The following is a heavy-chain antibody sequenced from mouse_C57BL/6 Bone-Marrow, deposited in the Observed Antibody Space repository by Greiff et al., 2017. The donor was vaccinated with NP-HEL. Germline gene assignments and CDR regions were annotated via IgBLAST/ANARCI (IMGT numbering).Heavy chain of an antibody. CDR2: ISSGGDYI. J-gene: IGHJ3*01. D-gene: IGHD2-4*01. CDR1: GFTFSSYA. CDR3: TRDPFLDYDYDGGLAY. V-gene: IGHV5-9-1*02. Sequence: EVNVVESGEGLVKPGGSLKLSCAASGFTFSSYAMSWVRQTPEKRLEWVAYISSGGDYIYYADTVKGRFTISRDNARNTLYLQMSSLKSEDTAMYYCTRDPFLDYDYDGGLAYWGQGTLVTVSA.